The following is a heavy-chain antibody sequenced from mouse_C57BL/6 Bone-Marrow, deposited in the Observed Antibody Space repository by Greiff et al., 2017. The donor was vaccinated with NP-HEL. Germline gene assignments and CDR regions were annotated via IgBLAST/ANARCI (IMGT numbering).Heavy chain of an antibody. D-gene: IGHD2-3*01. J-gene: IGHJ4*01. V-gene: IGHV3-6*01. Sequence: EVKVEESGPGLVKPSQSLSLTCSVTGYSITSGYYWNWIRQFPGNKLEWMGYISYDGSNNYNPSLKNRISITRDPSKNQFFLKLNSVTTEDTATYYCAREGWLLPHYYAMDDWGRGTSVTVSS. CDR3: AREGWLLPHYYAMDD. CDR2: ISYDGSN. CDR1: GYSITSGYY.